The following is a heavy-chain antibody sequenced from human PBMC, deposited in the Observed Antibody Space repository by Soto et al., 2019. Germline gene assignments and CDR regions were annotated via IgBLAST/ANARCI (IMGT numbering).Heavy chain of an antibody. D-gene: IGHD4-4*01. CDR3: AREGHSEYYFDY. CDR2: INAGNGNT. CDR1: GYTFTSYA. Sequence: GASVKVSCKASGYTFTSYAMHWVRQAPGQRLEWMGWINAGNGNTKYSQKLQGRVTITRDTSASTAYMELSSLRSEDTAVYYCAREGHSEYYFDYWGQGTLVTVSS. J-gene: IGHJ4*02. V-gene: IGHV1-3*01.